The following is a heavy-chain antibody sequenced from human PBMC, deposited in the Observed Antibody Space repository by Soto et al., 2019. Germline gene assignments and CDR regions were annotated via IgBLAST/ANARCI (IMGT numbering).Heavy chain of an antibody. J-gene: IGHJ4*02. Sequence: EVQLLESGGGLVQPGGSLRLSCAASGFTFSSYAMSWVRQAPGKGLEWVSAISGSGGSTYYADSVKGRFTISRDNSKNTLYLQRNSLGAEDTAVFYGAKENGFGGGWFEFAYWGQGTLVTVSS. D-gene: IGHD6-13*01. CDR3: AKENGFGGGWFEFAY. CDR2: ISGSGGST. V-gene: IGHV3-23*01. CDR1: GFTFSSYA.